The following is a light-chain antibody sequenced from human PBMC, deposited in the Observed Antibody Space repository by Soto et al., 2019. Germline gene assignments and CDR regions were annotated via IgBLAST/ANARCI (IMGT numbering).Light chain of an antibody. CDR1: MRDVGAYNL. J-gene: IGLJ3*02. CDR3: SAYTARRTLV. CDR2: EVR. V-gene: IGLV2-14*01. Sequence: QSALTQPASVSGSAGQSITISCSGTMRDVGAYNLVSWYQQHPGTAPKLIIYEVRNRPSGISSRFSGSKSGNTASLTISRIQPEEEGDYYCSAYTARRTLVFXGGT.